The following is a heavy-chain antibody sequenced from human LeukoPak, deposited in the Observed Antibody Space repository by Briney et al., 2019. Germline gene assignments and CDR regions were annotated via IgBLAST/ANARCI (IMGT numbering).Heavy chain of an antibody. J-gene: IGHJ4*02. CDR1: GFTFSNYG. D-gene: IGHD1-1*01. V-gene: IGHV3-33*01. CDR2: IWDDGSNE. CDR3: ARDHSGTQDY. Sequence: GGSLRLSCAASGFTFSNYGMHWVRQPPGKGREWVAVIWDDGSNEYYADSVKGRFTIFRDNRRNTLYLQMNSLRAEDTAVYSCARDHSGTQDYWGQGTLVTVSS.